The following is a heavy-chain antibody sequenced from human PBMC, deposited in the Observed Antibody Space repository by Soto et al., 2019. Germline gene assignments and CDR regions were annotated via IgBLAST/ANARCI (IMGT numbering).Heavy chain of an antibody. V-gene: IGHV6-1*01. CDR3: ARVSIIVATIVDAFDI. CDR2: TYYRSKWYN. CDR1: GDSVSSNSAA. D-gene: IGHD5-12*01. J-gene: IGHJ3*02. Sequence: SQTLSLTCAISGDSVSSNSAAWNWIRQSPSRGLEWLGRTYYRSKWYNDYAVSVKSRITINPDTSKNQFSLQLNSVTPEDTAVYYCARVSIIVATIVDAFDIWGQGTMVTVS.